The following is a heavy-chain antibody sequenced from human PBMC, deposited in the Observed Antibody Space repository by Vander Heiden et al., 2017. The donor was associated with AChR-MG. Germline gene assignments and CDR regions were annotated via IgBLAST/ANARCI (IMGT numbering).Heavy chain of an antibody. D-gene: IGHD4-17*01. CDR1: GSTFSASD. CDR3: ARGTGDSRIGPRDGFDI. V-gene: IGHV3-13*01. CDR2: IGTIGDT. J-gene: IGHJ3*02. Sequence: EVQLVESAGGLVQPGGSLRLACAASGSTFSASDMLWVRPSTERGLEWVSAIGTIGDTFYPGSVKGRFTISRDNAKNSLYLQMNSLSAGDTAVHYCARGTGDSRIGPRDGFDIWGQGTMVTVSS.